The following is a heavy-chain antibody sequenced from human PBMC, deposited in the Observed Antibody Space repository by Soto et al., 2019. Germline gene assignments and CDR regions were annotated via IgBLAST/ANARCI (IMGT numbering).Heavy chain of an antibody. CDR1: GFTFSSYG. J-gene: IGHJ6*03. D-gene: IGHD6-19*01. CDR2: ISYDGSNK. V-gene: IGHV3-30*18. Sequence: GGSLRLSCAASGFTFSSYGMHWVRQAPGKGLEWVAVISYDGSNKYYADSVKGRFTISRDNSKNTLYLQMNSLRAEDTAVYYCAKVGYGRAVAGTYPNYYYMDVWGKGTTVTVSS. CDR3: AKVGYGRAVAGTYPNYYYMDV.